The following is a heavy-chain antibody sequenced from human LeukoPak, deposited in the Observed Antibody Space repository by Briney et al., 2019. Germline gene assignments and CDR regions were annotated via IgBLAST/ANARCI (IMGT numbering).Heavy chain of an antibody. CDR3: ARDQWFGESLGRFDP. J-gene: IGHJ5*02. CDR2: ISAYNGNT. Sequence: GASVKVSCKASGYTFTSYGISWVRQAPGQGLEWMGWISAYNGNTNYAQKLQGRVTMTTDTSTSTAYRELRSLRSDDTAVYYCARDQWFGESLGRFDPWGQGTLVTVSS. D-gene: IGHD3-10*01. V-gene: IGHV1-18*01. CDR1: GYTFTSYG.